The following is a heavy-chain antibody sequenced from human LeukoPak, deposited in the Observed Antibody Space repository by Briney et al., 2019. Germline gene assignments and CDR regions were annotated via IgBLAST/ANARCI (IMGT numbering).Heavy chain of an antibody. CDR2: ISSSSSCI. Sequence: PGGSLRLSCAASGFTFSSYSMNWVRQAPGKGLEWVSSISSSSSCIYYADSVKGRFTISRDNAKNSLYLQMNSLRAEDTAVYYCARGYYDSSGYYLGAEYFQHWGQGTLVTVSS. D-gene: IGHD3-22*01. CDR3: ARGYYDSSGYYLGAEYFQH. J-gene: IGHJ1*01. V-gene: IGHV3-21*01. CDR1: GFTFSSYS.